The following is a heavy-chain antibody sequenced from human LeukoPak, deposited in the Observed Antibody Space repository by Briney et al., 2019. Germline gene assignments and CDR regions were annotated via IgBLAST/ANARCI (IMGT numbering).Heavy chain of an antibody. V-gene: IGHV3-30-3*01. CDR3: ARDLRSGYCSSTSCYAVSDGMDV. Sequence: GGSLRLSCAASGFTFSSYAMHWVRQAPGKGLEWVAVISYDGSNKYYADSVKGRFTISRDNSKNTLYLQMNSLRAEDTAVYYCARDLRSGYCSSTSCYAVSDGMDVWGQGTTVTVSS. J-gene: IGHJ6*02. D-gene: IGHD2-2*01. CDR2: ISYDGSNK. CDR1: GFTFSSYA.